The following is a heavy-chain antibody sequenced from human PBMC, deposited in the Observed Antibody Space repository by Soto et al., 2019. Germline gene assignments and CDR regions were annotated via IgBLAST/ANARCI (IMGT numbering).Heavy chain of an antibody. CDR3: TRAYCSSTSCSYFDY. CDR1: GFTFGDYA. Sequence: GGSLRLSCTASGFTFGDYAMSWFRQAPGKGLEWVGFIRSKAYGGTTEYAASVKGRFTISRDDSKSIAYLQMNSLKTEDTAVYYCTRAYCSSTSCSYFDYWGQGTLVTVSS. CDR2: IRSKAYGGTT. D-gene: IGHD2-2*01. V-gene: IGHV3-49*03. J-gene: IGHJ4*02.